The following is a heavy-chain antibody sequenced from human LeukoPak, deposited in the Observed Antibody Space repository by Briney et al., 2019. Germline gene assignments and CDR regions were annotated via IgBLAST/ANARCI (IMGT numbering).Heavy chain of an antibody. D-gene: IGHD1-26*01. J-gene: IGHJ4*02. V-gene: IGHV3-7*01. CDR1: GFTFRNYW. CDR2: IKHDGSEK. CDR3: ASGWDLRNFDY. Sequence: PGGSLRLSCAASGFTFRNYWMSWVRQAPGKGLEWVANIKHDGSEKYYVDSVKDRFTISRDNAKSSLYLQMNSLRAEDMAVYYCASGWDLRNFDYWGQGTLVTVSS.